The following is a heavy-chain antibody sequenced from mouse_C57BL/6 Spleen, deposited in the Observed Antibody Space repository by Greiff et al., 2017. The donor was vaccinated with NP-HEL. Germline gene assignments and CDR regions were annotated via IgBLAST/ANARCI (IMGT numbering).Heavy chain of an antibody. Sequence: EVQLQQSGPELVKPGASVKISCKASGYTFTDYYMNWVKQSHGKSLEWIGDINPNNGGTSYNMKFKGKATLTVDTSSSTAYMELRSLTSVESAVYYCDSDGSSRFAYWGRGTLVTVSA. D-gene: IGHD1-1*01. CDR3: DSDGSSRFAY. V-gene: IGHV1-26*01. J-gene: IGHJ3*01. CDR1: GYTFTDYY. CDR2: INPNNGGT.